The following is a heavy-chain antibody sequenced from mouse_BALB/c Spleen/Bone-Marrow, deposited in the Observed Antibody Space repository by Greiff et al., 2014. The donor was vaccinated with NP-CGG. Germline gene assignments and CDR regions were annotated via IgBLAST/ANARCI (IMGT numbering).Heavy chain of an antibody. V-gene: IGHV3-1*02. CDR2: IHYSGTT. Sequence: EVKLVESGPDLVKPSQSLSLTCTVTGYSITSGYSWHWIRQFPGNKLEWMGYIHYSGTTNYNPSLKSRISITRDTSKNQFFLQLNSVTSDDAATYYCARQNDGYLYYAMDYWGKGTSVTVSS. D-gene: IGHD2-3*01. CDR3: ARQNDGYLYYAMDY. J-gene: IGHJ4*01. CDR1: GYSITSGYS.